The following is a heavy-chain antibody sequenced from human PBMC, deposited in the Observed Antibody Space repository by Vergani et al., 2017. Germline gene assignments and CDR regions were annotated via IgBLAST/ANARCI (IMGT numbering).Heavy chain of an antibody. Sequence: QLQLQESGPGLVKPSETLSLTCTVSGGSISSSSYYWGWIRQPPGKGLEWIGSIYYSGSTYYNPSLKSRVTISVDTSKNQFSLKLSSVTAADTAVYYCGRHFAYYDFWSGYYTENWFDPWGQGTLVTVSS. CDR1: GGSISSSSYY. D-gene: IGHD3-3*01. J-gene: IGHJ5*02. V-gene: IGHV4-39*01. CDR3: GRHFAYYDFWSGYYTENWFDP. CDR2: IYYSGST.